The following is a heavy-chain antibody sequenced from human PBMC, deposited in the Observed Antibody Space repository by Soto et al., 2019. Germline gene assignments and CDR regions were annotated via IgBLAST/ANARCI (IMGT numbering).Heavy chain of an antibody. CDR3: ASRVASPPYYYYYGMDV. Sequence: ASVKVSCKASGGTFSSYAISWVRQAPGQGLEWMGGIIPIFGTANYAQKFQGRVTITADESTSTAYMELSSLRSEDTAVYYCASRVASPPYYYYYGMDVWGQGTTVTVS. V-gene: IGHV1-69*13. CDR1: GGTFSSYA. J-gene: IGHJ6*02. CDR2: IIPIFGTA.